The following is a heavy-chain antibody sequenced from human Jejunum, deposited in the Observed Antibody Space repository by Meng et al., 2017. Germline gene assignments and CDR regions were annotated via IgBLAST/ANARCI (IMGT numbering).Heavy chain of an antibody. CDR3: AKVLTVVSNKQTEYFHH. J-gene: IGHJ1*01. Sequence: ASGPRHLHSSTPRFLPCPVFGCSLICGRYSWGWPRQPPGKALEWIVDLYHTGSAYYNPSLKSRVTISVDTSKNQFSLKVTSVTSADTAVYYFAKVLTVVSNKQTEYFHHWGPGTLVTVSS. CDR2: LYHTGSA. D-gene: IGHD4/OR15-4a*01. CDR1: GCSLICGRYS. V-gene: IGHV4-31*02.